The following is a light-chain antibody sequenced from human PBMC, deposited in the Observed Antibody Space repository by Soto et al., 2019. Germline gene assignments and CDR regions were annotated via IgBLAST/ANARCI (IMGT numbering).Light chain of an antibody. CDR2: GAS. CDR3: QQYNNWPPYT. Sequence: EIVMTQSPATLSVSPGERATLSCRASQSVSSNLAWYQQKPGQAPRLLIYGASTRATGIPARFSGSESGTEFTLTISSLQSEDFAVYHCQQYNNWPPYTFGHGTKLEIK. V-gene: IGKV3-15*01. CDR1: QSVSSN. J-gene: IGKJ2*01.